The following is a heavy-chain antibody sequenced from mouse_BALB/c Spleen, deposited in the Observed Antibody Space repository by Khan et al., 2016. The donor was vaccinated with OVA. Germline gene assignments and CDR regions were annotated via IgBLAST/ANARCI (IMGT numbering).Heavy chain of an antibody. CDR2: ISYSGNT. Sequence: VQLKESGPGLVKPSQSLSLTCTVTGYSITSDYAWNWIRQFPGNKLEWMGYISYSGNTKYNPSLKSRISITRDTSENQFFLQLNSVTTEDTATYYCARMYGGDFDYWGQGTTLTVSS. D-gene: IGHD2-10*02. J-gene: IGHJ2*01. CDR1: GYSITSDYA. CDR3: ARMYGGDFDY. V-gene: IGHV3-2*02.